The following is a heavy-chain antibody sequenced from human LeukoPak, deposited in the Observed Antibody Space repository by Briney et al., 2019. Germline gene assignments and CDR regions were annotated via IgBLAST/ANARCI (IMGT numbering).Heavy chain of an antibody. CDR3: ARPVTGFSDYGY. CDR2: ISGDGGSK. Sequence: GGSLRLPCAASGFTFNHFAMSWVRQAPGKGLEGVSAISGDGGSKYYADSSKGRFTISRDNSKHTLYLQMNSLRVEDTVVYYCARPVTGFSDYGYWGQGTLVTVSS. J-gene: IGHJ4*02. CDR1: GFTFNHFA. D-gene: IGHD4-17*01. V-gene: IGHV3-23*01.